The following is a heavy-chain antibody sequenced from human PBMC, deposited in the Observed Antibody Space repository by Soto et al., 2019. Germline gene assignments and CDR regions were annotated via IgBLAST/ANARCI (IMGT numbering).Heavy chain of an antibody. CDR3: SKDGDFYGLDV. CDR1: GFTSDDYDYA. V-gene: IGHV3-49*04. CDR2: IRGSTYGGTT. J-gene: IGHJ6*02. Sequence: PGGSLRLSCTFSGFTSDDYDYALTWVRQAPGKGLQWLGLIRGSTYGGTTEYAASVKGRFTISRDDSKGITYLQVNSLKTEDTAVYYCSKDGDFYGLDVWGQGTTVTVSS. D-gene: IGHD3-3*01.